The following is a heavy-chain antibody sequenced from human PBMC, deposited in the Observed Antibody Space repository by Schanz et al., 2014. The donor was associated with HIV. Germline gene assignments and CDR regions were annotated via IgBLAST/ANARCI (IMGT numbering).Heavy chain of an antibody. V-gene: IGHV1-69*01. Sequence: QVHLVQSGAEVKKPGSSVKVSCEASGGTFSRYAISWVRQAPGQGLDWVGDINPIFGTPHYAQKFQDRVTITADESTSTAYMELSSLRSEDTAVYYCARYLGGDDGDFYFDYWGRGTLVTVSS. CDR2: INPIFGTP. CDR3: ARYLGGDDGDFYFDY. J-gene: IGHJ4*02. CDR1: GGTFSRYA. D-gene: IGHD4-17*01.